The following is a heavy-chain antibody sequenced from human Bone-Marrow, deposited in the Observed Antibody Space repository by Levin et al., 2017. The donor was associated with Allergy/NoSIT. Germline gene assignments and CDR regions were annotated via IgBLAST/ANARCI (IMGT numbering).Heavy chain of an antibody. D-gene: IGHD6-13*01. CDR1: RFTFNTYD. CDR3: ASFAAGSLYYGLDV. J-gene: IGHJ6*02. V-gene: IGHV3-23*01. Sequence: GGSLRLSCTDSRFTFNTYDMSWVRQAPGKGLEWVSGISGGAGRTHYADSVKGRFTISRDNSKNTLYLELSSLRDEDTAVYYCASFAAGSLYYGLDVWGQGTTVTVSS. CDR2: ISGGAGRT.